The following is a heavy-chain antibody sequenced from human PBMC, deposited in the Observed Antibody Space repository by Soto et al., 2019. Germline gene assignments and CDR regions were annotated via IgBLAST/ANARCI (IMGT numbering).Heavy chain of an antibody. CDR1: GGSISSYY. V-gene: IGHV4-59*01. CDR3: ARETTYFDY. J-gene: IGHJ4*02. CDR2: IYYSGST. D-gene: IGHD4-17*01. Sequence: SETLSLTCTVSGGSISSYYWSWIRQPPGKGLEWIGYIYYSGSTNYNPSLKSRVTISVDTSKNQFSLKLSSVTAADTAVYYCARETTYFDYWGQGTLVTVSS.